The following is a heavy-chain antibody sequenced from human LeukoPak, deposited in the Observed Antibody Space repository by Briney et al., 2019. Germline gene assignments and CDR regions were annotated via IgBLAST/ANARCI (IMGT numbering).Heavy chain of an antibody. J-gene: IGHJ3*02. CDR3: AGYCSSTSCYLGDAFDI. CDR2: ISSSSYI. Sequence: ETLSLTCTVSGGSISSSSYYWGWIRQPPGKGLEWVSSISSSSYIYYADSVKGRFTISRDNAKNSLYLQMNSLRAEDTAVYYCAGYCSSTSCYLGDAFDIWGQGTMVTVSS. D-gene: IGHD2-2*01. CDR1: GGSISSSSYY. V-gene: IGHV3-69-1*01.